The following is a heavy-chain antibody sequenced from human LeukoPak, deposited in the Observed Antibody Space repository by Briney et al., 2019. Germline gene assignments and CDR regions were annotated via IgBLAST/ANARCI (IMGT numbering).Heavy chain of an antibody. CDR1: GYTFTGYY. D-gene: IGHD6-19*01. CDR3: ARDAIAVAGLGGY. Sequence: RASVKVSCKASGYTFTGYYMHWVRQAPGQGLEWMGWINPNSGGTNYAQKFQGRVTMTRDTSISTAYMELSRLRSDDTAVYYCARDAIAVAGLGGYWGQGTLVTVFS. J-gene: IGHJ4*02. CDR2: INPNSGGT. V-gene: IGHV1-2*02.